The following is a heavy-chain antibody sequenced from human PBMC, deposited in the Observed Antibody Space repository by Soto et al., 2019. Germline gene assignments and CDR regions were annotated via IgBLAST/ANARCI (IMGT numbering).Heavy chain of an antibody. CDR2: INHSGST. V-gene: IGHV4-34*01. J-gene: IGHJ4*02. Sequence: SETLSLTCAVYGGSFSGYYWSWIRQPPGKGLEWIGEINHSGSTNYNPSLKSRVTISVDTSKNQFSLKLSSVTAADTAVYYCARGGDYYDSSGYSFDYWGQGTLVTVSS. D-gene: IGHD3-22*01. CDR3: ARGGDYYDSSGYSFDY. CDR1: GGSFSGYY.